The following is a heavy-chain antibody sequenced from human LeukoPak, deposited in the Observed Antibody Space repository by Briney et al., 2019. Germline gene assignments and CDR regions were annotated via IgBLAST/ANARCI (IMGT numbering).Heavy chain of an antibody. CDR1: GFSLTTTGVG. CDR2: IYWDDDK. CDR3: VHGPTGGWSY. J-gene: IGHJ4*02. Sequence: SGPTLVNPTQTLTLTCTFSGFSLTTTGVGVGWVRQPPGKALEWHALIYWDDDKRYSPSLKSRLTITKDTSKNQVVLTISNMDPVDTATYYCVHGPTGGWSYWGQGTLVTVSS. V-gene: IGHV2-5*02. D-gene: IGHD6-19*01.